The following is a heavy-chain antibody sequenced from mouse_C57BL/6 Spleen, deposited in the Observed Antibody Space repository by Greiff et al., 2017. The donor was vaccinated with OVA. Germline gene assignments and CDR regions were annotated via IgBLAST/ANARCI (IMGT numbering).Heavy chain of an antibody. D-gene: IGHD1-1*01. V-gene: IGHV1-42*01. Sequence: VQLQQSGPELVKPGASVKISCKASGYSFTGYYMHWVKQSPEKSLEWIGEINPSTGGTTYNQKFKAKATLTVDKSSSPAYMQLKSLTSEDSAVYYCARVTTVVVDAMDYWGQGTTLTVSS. CDR3: ARVTTVVVDAMDY. CDR1: GYSFTGYY. CDR2: INPSTGGT. J-gene: IGHJ2*01.